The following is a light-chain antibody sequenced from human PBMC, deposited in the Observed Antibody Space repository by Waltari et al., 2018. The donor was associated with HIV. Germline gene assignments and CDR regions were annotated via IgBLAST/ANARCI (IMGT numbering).Light chain of an antibody. CDR1: SRDVGGSNY. CDR3: TSYTTSTTVI. V-gene: IGLV2-14*01. CDR2: EVS. Sequence: QSALTQPASVSGSPGKSITIPCTRTSRDVGGSNYVSWYQQHPGKVPKLMIYEVSNRPSGVSNRFSGSKSGNTASLTISGLQAEDEADYYCTSYTTSTTVIFGGGTKLTVL. J-gene: IGLJ2*01.